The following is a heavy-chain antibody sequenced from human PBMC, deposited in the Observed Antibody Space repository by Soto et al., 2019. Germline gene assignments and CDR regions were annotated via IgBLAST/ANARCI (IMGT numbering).Heavy chain of an antibody. D-gene: IGHD3-22*01. CDR2: IYYSGST. V-gene: IGHV4-30-4*01. CDR1: GASVNSGDYY. CDR3: ARASYDSSTYYLDY. J-gene: IGHJ4*02. Sequence: SETKSLTYTVSGASVNSGDYYWTWIRQPPGKGLEWIGSIYYSGSTYYNPSLKSRVTISVDTSNNQFSLKLSSVTAADTAVYYCARASYDSSTYYLDYWGQGTLVTVSS.